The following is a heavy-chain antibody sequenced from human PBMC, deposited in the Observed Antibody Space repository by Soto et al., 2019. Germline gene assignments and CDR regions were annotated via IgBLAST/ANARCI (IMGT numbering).Heavy chain of an antibody. CDR3: ARTRYMVRGDLNWFDP. Sequence: PSETVSLTCTVSGGSISSGDYYWSWIRQPPGKGLEWIGYIYYSGSTYYNPSLKSRVTISVDTSKNQFSLKLSSVTAADTAVYYCARTRYMVRGDLNWFDPWGQGTLVTVSS. V-gene: IGHV4-30-4*01. D-gene: IGHD3-10*01. CDR2: IYYSGST. CDR1: GGSISSGDYY. J-gene: IGHJ5*02.